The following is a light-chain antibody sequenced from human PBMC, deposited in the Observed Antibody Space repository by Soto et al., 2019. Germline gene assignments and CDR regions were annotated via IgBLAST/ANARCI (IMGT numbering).Light chain of an antibody. V-gene: IGKV3-15*01. CDR3: QQYHTWPIT. CDR1: QSVSSN. Sequence: EIVMTPSPATLSVSPGETATLSCRASQSVSSNLAWYQQKPGQAPSLLIYGASTRATDIPPRFSGSGSGTEFTLTISSLQSEDCAIYYCQQYHTWPITFGGGTKVDIK. J-gene: IGKJ4*01. CDR2: GAS.